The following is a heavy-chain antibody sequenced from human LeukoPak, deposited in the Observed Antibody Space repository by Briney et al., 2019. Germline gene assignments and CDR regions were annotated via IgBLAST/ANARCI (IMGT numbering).Heavy chain of an antibody. Sequence: PGGSLRLSCAASGFTFSSYAMSWVRQAPGKGLEWVSAISGSGGSTYYADSVKGRFTISRDNSKNTLYLQMYSLRAEDTAVYYCAKSIVVVVAASPFDYWGQGTLVTVSS. CDR3: AKSIVVVVAASPFDY. CDR1: GFTFSSYA. J-gene: IGHJ4*02. CDR2: ISGSGGST. V-gene: IGHV3-23*01. D-gene: IGHD2-15*01.